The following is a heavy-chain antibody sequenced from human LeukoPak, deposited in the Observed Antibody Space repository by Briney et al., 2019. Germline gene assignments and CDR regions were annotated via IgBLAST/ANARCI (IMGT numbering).Heavy chain of an antibody. V-gene: IGHV3-23*01. CDR3: AKWGLSRFDY. J-gene: IGHJ4*02. D-gene: IGHD3-16*02. CDR1: GFTFSSSA. CDR2: MSSSGGST. Sequence: PGGSLRLSCAASGFTFSSSAMSWVRQAPGKGLEWVTSMSSSGGSTYYADFVKGRFTISRDNSKNTLYLQMNSLRAEDTAVYYCAKWGLSRFDYWGQGTLVTVSS.